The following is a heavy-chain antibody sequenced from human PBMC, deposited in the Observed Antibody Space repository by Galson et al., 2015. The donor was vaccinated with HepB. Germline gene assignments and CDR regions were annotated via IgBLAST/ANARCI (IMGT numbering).Heavy chain of an antibody. CDR2: ISYDGSNK. CDR1: GFTFSSYG. J-gene: IGHJ4*02. V-gene: IGHV3-30*18. CDR3: AKDLSLRDGYNPLGY. Sequence: SLRLSCAASGFTFSSYGMHWVRQAPGKGLEWVAVISYDGSNKYYADSVKGRFTISRDNSKNTLYLQMNSLRAEDTAVYYCAKDLSLRDGYNPLGYWGQGTLVTDSS. D-gene: IGHD5-24*01.